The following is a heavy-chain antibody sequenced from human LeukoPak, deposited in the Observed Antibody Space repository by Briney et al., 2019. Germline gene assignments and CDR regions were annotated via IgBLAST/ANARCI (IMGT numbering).Heavy chain of an antibody. CDR1: GFSFSTYS. CDR3: ARDPAHSSCPFDC. Sequence: PGGSLRLSCAASGFSFSTYSMNWVRQAPGKGLEWVSYIRSSGSTIYYADSVKGRFTISRDNAKNSLYLQMNSLRDEDTAVYYCARDPAHSSCPFDCWGQGTLVTVSS. V-gene: IGHV3-48*02. D-gene: IGHD3-22*01. J-gene: IGHJ4*02. CDR2: IRSSGSTI.